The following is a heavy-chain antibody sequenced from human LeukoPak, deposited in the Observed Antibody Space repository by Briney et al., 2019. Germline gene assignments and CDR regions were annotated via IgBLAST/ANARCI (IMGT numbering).Heavy chain of an antibody. J-gene: IGHJ6*02. CDR2: IYYSGST. D-gene: IGHD2-21*02. V-gene: IGHV4-39*01. CDR1: GGSISSSSYY. CDR3: ARQGATECYYYYYGMDV. Sequence: SETLSLTCTVSGGSISSSSYYWGWIRQPPGKGLEWIGSIYYSGSTYYNPSLKSRVTISVDTSKNQFSLKLSSVTAADTAVYYCARQGATECYYYYYGMDVWGQGTTVTVSS.